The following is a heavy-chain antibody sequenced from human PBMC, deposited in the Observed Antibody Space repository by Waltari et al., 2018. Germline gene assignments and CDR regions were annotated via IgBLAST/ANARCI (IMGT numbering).Heavy chain of an antibody. V-gene: IGHV3-7*01. J-gene: IGHJ4*02. CDR2: INPDGSER. D-gene: IGHD1-26*01. CDR1: GFTFSSYW. Sequence: EVQLVESGGGLVQPGGSLRLSCGASGFTFSSYWMTWVSQAPGKGLEWVANINPDGSERYYVDSVKGRFTISRDNAKNSLYLQVNSLGAEDTAIYYCARDSGRFYVDYWGQGTLLTVSS. CDR3: ARDSGRFYVDY.